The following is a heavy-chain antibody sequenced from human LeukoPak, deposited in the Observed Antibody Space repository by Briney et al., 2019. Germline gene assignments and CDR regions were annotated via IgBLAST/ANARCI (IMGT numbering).Heavy chain of an antibody. V-gene: IGHV3-7*01. CDR3: ARGRGIAL. J-gene: IGHJ4*01. D-gene: IGHD6-13*01. CDR2: MVDDGNKK. Sequence: KGLEWVANMVDDGNKKNYVDSVKGRFTISRDNVKSSLYLQMNSLRVEDTAVYYCARGRGIALWGHVTLVTVSS.